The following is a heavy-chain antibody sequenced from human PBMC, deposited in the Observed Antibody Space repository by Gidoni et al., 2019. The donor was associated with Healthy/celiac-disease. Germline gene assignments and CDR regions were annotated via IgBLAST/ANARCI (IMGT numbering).Heavy chain of an antibody. CDR2: INAGNGNT. D-gene: IGHD3-10*01. V-gene: IGHV1-3*01. CDR3: ARSYYGSGSYYTGLVFDY. Sequence: QVQLVQSGAEVKKPGASVKVSCKASGYTFTSYAMHWVRQAPGQRLEWMGWINAGNGNTKYSQKFQGRVTITRDTSASTAYMELSSLRSEDTAVYYCARSYYGSGSYYTGLVFDYWGQGTLVTVSS. CDR1: GYTFTSYA. J-gene: IGHJ4*02.